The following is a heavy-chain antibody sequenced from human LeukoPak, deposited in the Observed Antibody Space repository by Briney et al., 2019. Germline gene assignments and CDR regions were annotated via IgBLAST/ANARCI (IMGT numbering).Heavy chain of an antibody. V-gene: IGHV3-33*01. CDR1: GFTFSRFG. Sequence: GGSLRLSCAASGFTFSRFGMNWVRQAPGKGLEWVALIWSDGRNKYYADSVKGRFTISRDDSINTLYLQLNSLRAEDTAVYYCASVYGGNSWLDYLGQGTLVTVFS. CDR2: IWSDGRNK. J-gene: IGHJ4*02. D-gene: IGHD4-23*01. CDR3: ASVYGGNSWLDY.